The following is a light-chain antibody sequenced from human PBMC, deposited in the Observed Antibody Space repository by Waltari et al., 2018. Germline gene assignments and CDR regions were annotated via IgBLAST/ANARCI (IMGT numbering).Light chain of an antibody. J-gene: IGLJ2*01. CDR3: ASREMSGHVV. CDR2: GTN. CDR1: ILRTYY. V-gene: IGLV3-19*01. Sequence: SSDLTQDPDVSVALGQTVRITCQGDILRTYYGNWCRQKPGQAPELVIYGTNNRPSWIPDRFSASSSENTASLISTGAQAEDEADYYCASREMSGHVVFGGGTRLTVL.